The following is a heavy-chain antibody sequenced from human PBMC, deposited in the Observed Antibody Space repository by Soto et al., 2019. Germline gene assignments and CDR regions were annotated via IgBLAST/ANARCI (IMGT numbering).Heavy chain of an antibody. Sequence: SETLSLTCTVSGGSISRSYWCWICQPAGKGLEWIGRFYPSGNINYNPSLKSRLTMSGDTSRNQFSLNLTSVTAADTAVYYCARCGLDYGMDVWGQGTTVT. CDR1: GGSISRSY. D-gene: IGHD3-16*01. CDR2: FYPSGNI. J-gene: IGHJ6*02. V-gene: IGHV4-4*07. CDR3: ARCGLDYGMDV.